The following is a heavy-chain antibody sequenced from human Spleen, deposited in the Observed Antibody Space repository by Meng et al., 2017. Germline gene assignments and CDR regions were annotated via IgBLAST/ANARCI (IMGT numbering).Heavy chain of an antibody. D-gene: IGHD4-11*01. CDR3: ARGPTTMAHDFDY. V-gene: IGHV4-4*02. CDR1: GGSISTNKW. CDR2: INHSGST. Sequence: QVQLQESGPGLVKPSETLSLPCAVSGGSISTNKWWSWLRQPPGKGLEWIGEINHSGSTNYNPSLESRATISVDTSQNNLSLKLSSVTAADSAVYYCARGPTTMAHDFDYWGQGTLVTVSS. J-gene: IGHJ4*02.